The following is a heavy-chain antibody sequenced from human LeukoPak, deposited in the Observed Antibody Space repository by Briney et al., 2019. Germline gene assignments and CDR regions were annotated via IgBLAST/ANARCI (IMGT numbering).Heavy chain of an antibody. CDR2: ISSSSSTI. V-gene: IGHV3-48*01. CDR3: ARHYYYYYMDV. CDR1: GFTFSSYS. Sequence: GGSLRLSCAASGFTFSSYSMNWVRQAPGKGLEWVSYISSSSSTIYYADSVKGRFTISRDNSKNTLYVQMNSLRADDTAVYYCARHYYYYYMDVWGKGTTVIISS. J-gene: IGHJ6*03.